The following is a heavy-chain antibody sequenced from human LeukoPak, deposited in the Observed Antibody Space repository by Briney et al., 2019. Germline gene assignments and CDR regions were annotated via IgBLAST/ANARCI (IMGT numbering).Heavy chain of an antibody. J-gene: IGHJ5*02. Sequence: GASVKVSCKASGYTFTGYYMHWVRQAPGQGLEWMGWINPNSGGTNYAQKFQGRVTMTRDTSISTAYMELSRLRSDDTAVYYCARDGLNDILTGYWGIYNWFDPWGQGTLVTVSS. CDR2: INPNSGGT. CDR1: GYTFTGYY. D-gene: IGHD3-9*01. CDR3: ARDGLNDILTGYWGIYNWFDP. V-gene: IGHV1-2*02.